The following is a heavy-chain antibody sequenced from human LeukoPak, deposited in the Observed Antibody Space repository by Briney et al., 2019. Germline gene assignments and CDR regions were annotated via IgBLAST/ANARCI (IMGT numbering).Heavy chain of an antibody. CDR2: ISGSGGST. J-gene: IGHJ4*02. CDR3: AKDPRAAARLSLLDY. D-gene: IGHD6-13*01. Sequence: PGGSLRLSCAASGFTFSIYGMGWVRQAPGKGLEWVSAISGSGGSTYYADSVKGRFTISRDNSKNTLYLQMNSLRAEDTAIYYCAKDPRAAARLSLLDYWGQGTLVTVSS. CDR1: GFTFSIYG. V-gene: IGHV3-23*01.